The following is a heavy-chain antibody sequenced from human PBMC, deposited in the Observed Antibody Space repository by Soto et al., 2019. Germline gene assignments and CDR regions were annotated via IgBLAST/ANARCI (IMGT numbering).Heavy chain of an antibody. CDR3: AKEPDLGHN. D-gene: IGHD7-27*01. Sequence: GGSLRLSCAASGFTFSNYAMSWVRQAPGKGMEGVSGIGAGGAGTYYASSVKGRFTISRDNSKNTLYLQMNSLRAEDTAVYHCAKEPDLGHNWGQGTLVTVSS. V-gene: IGHV3-23*01. CDR2: IGAGGAGT. CDR1: GFTFSNYA. J-gene: IGHJ4*02.